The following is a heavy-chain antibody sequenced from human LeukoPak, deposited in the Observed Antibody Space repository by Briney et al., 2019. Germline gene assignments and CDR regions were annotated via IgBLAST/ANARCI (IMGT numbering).Heavy chain of an antibody. Sequence: PGGSLRLSCAAPGFTFSSYAMSWVRQAPGKGLEWVSAISGSGGSTYYADSVKGRLTICRDNSKNTLYLQMNSLRAEDTAVYYCAKLPLQGYRGNWFDPWGQGTLVTVSS. D-gene: IGHD5-24*01. CDR1: GFTFSSYA. V-gene: IGHV3-23*01. CDR3: AKLPLQGYRGNWFDP. CDR2: ISGSGGST. J-gene: IGHJ5*02.